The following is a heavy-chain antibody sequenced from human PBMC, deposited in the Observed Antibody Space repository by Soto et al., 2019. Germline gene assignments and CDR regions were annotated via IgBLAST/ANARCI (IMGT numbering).Heavy chain of an antibody. V-gene: IGHV4-34*01. CDR2: INHSGST. D-gene: IGHD3-10*01. CDR3: ASFDSGSNYYFDY. J-gene: IGHJ4*02. Sequence: SETLSLTCAVYGGSFSGYYWSWVRQPPGKGLEWIGEINHSGSTNYNPSLKSRVTISVDTSKNQFSLKLTSVTAADTAVYYCASFDSGSNYYFDYWGQGTLVTVSS. CDR1: GGSFSGYY.